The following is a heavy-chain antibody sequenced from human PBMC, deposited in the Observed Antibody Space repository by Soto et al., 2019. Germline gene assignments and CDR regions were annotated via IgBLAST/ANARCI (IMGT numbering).Heavy chain of an antibody. CDR1: GYTFTSYD. CDR3: ARRAETNGWNGFGADKYYFDF. V-gene: IGHV1-8*01. CDR2: MNPNTGNS. D-gene: IGHD1-1*01. Sequence: ASVKVSCKASGYTFTSYDIYWVRQATGQGLEWMGWMNPNTGNSGYAQKFQGRVTMTSDTSISTAHMELSSLRSEDTAVYYCARRAETNGWNGFGADKYYFDFWGQGTLVT. J-gene: IGHJ4*02.